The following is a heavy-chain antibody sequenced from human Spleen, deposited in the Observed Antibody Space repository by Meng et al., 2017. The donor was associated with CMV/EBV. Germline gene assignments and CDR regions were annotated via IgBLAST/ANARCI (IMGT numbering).Heavy chain of an antibody. D-gene: IGHD6-6*01. Sequence: ASGFTLSTQLIHWVRHAPGKGLEWVAVITNDGSDKHYADTVKGRFTISRDNSKNTLYLQMNSLRAEETAVYNCARDPDYTSSSFGDYWGQGTLVTVSS. V-gene: IGHV3-30*04. CDR2: ITNDGSDK. CDR3: ARDPDYTSSSFGDY. J-gene: IGHJ4*02. CDR1: GFTLSTQL.